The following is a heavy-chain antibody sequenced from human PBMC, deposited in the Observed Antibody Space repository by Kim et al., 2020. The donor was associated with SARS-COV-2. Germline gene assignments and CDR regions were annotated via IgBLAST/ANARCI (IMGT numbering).Heavy chain of an antibody. CDR2: IYYSGST. CDR3: AREKYYYDSSGYWYFDY. D-gene: IGHD3-22*01. J-gene: IGHJ4*02. Sequence: SETLSLTCTVSGGSISSGGYYWSWIRQHPGKGLEWIGYIYYSGSTYYNPSLKSRVTISVDTSKNQFSLKLSSVTAADTAVYYCAREKYYYDSSGYWYFDYWGQGTLVTVSS. V-gene: IGHV4-31*03. CDR1: GGSISSGGYY.